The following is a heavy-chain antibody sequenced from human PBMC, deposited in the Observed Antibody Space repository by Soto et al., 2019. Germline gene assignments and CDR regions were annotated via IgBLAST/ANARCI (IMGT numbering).Heavy chain of an antibody. CDR1: GGSLSDYF. CDR3: ARGGISHWAYFYYMDV. V-gene: IGHV4-34*01. Sequence: SETLSLTCVVSGGSLSDYFWSWIRQPPGMALEWIGEINHLGSINYNPSLKSRVTMSVDTSKNQFSLTLNSVTAADTATYYCARGGISHWAYFYYMDVWDRGTTVTVAS. J-gene: IGHJ6*03. D-gene: IGHD2-21*01. CDR2: INHLGSI.